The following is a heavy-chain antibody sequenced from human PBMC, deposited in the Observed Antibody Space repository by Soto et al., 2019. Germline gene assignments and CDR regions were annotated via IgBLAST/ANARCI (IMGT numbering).Heavy chain of an antibody. D-gene: IGHD3-10*01. J-gene: IGHJ4*02. Sequence: QVQLVQSGAEVKKPGSSVKVSCTASGGTFNSYTLNWVRQAPGQRLEWVGRVNPIVGMSSSASKFQGRVTMNAAKSTSKAYMDLTALKSENTAVYYCATSYGSGSTHFDSWGQGTLVTVSS. CDR1: GGTFNSYT. CDR3: ATSYGSGSTHFDS. V-gene: IGHV1-69*02. CDR2: VNPIVGMS.